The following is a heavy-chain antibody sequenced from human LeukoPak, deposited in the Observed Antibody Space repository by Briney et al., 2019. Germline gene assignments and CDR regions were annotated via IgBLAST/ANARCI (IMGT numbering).Heavy chain of an antibody. CDR2: IYSGGST. V-gene: IGHV3-53*01. Sequence: GGSLRLSCAASRFTVSSNYMSWVRQAPGKGLEWVSVIYSGGSTYYADSVKGRFTISRDNSKNTLYLQMNSLRAEDTAVYYCARDAVSGYYGMDVWGKGTTVTVSS. CDR1: RFTVSSNY. CDR3: ARDAVSGYYGMDV. J-gene: IGHJ6*04. D-gene: IGHD3-16*01.